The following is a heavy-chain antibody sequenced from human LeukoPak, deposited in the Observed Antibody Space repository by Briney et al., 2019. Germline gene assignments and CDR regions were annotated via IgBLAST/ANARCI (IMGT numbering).Heavy chain of an antibody. CDR2: IIPIFGTA. CDR1: GGTFSSYA. CDR3: ARDDLLSGYSSGWYLN. D-gene: IGHD6-19*01. V-gene: IGHV1-69*05. Sequence: SVKVSCXASGGTFSSYAISWVRLAPGQGLEWMGRIIPIFGTANYAQKFQGRVTITTDESTSTAYMELSSLRSEDTAVYYCARDDLLSGYSSGWYLNWGQGTLVTVSS. J-gene: IGHJ4*02.